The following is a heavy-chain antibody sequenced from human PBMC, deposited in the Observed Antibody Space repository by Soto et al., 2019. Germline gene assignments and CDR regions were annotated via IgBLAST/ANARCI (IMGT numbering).Heavy chain of an antibody. J-gene: IGHJ3*02. Sequence: SETLSLTCTVSGGSISSYYWSWIRQPPGKGLEWIGYIYYSGSTNYNPSLKSRVTISVDTSKNQFSLKLSSVTAADTAVYYCARHVGNDALDIWGQGTMVTVSS. V-gene: IGHV4-59*01. D-gene: IGHD1-26*01. CDR2: IYYSGST. CDR1: GGSISSYY. CDR3: ARHVGNDALDI.